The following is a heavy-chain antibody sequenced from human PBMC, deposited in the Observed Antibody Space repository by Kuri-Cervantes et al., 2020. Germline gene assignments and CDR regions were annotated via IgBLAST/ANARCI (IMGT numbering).Heavy chain of an antibody. J-gene: IGHJ4*02. Sequence: ASVKVSCKASGHTFTSYYMHWVRQAPGQGLEWMGIINPSGGSTSYAQKFQGRVTMTRDTSTSTVYMELSSLRSEDTAVYYCARDLTEMATIDKGSTIDYWGQGTLVTVSS. V-gene: IGHV1-46*01. CDR1: GHTFTSYY. CDR3: ARDLTEMATIDKGSTIDY. CDR2: INPSGGST. D-gene: IGHD5-24*01.